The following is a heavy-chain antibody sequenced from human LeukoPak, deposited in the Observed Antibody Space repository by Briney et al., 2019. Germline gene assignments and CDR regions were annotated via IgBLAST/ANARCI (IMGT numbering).Heavy chain of an antibody. D-gene: IGHD1-26*01. CDR1: GFTFSTYW. CDR3: ATVATGSWGWIDP. CDR2: INSDGTRT. J-gene: IGHJ5*02. Sequence: GSLRLSCAASGFTFSTYWMHWVRQAPGKGLVWVSRINSDGTRTTYADSVKGRFTISRDNAKNTVYLQMNSLTAEDTAVYYCATVATGSWGWIDPWGQGTLVTVSS. V-gene: IGHV3-74*01.